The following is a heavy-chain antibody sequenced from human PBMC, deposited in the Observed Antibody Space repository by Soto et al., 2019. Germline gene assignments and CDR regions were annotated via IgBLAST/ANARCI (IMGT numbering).Heavy chain of an antibody. CDR1: GGTFSSYA. D-gene: IGHD1-7*01. CDR3: ARVEELELDYYGMDV. CDR2: IIPIFGTA. J-gene: IGHJ6*02. V-gene: IGHV1-69*13. Sequence: SVKVSCKASGGTFSSYAISWVRQAPGQGLEWMGGIIPIFGTANYAQKFQGRVTITADESTSTAYMELSSLRSEDTAVYYCARVEELELDYYGMDVWGQGTTVTVSS.